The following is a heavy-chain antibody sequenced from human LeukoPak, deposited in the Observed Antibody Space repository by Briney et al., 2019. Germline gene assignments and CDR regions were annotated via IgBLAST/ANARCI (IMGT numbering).Heavy chain of an antibody. J-gene: IGHJ4*02. Sequence: PSETLSLTCSVSGGSISSYFWSWIRQPAWKGLEWIGRIYPSGSTNYNPSLKSRVTMSLDTSKSQFSLKLSSVIAADTAVYYCARLGYTYGYAFDAWGQGTLVTVSS. CDR2: IYPSGST. CDR1: GGSISSYF. D-gene: IGHD5-18*01. CDR3: ARLGYTYGYAFDA. V-gene: IGHV4-4*07.